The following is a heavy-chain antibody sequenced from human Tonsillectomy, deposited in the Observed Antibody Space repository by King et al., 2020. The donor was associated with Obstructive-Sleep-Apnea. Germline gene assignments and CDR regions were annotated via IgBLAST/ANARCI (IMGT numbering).Heavy chain of an antibody. CDR1: GFTVSRYW. J-gene: IGHJ4*02. CDR2: IKSDGSST. CDR3: ARELYGDYGVDY. V-gene: IGHV3-74*01. D-gene: IGHD4-17*01. Sequence: VQLVESGGGLVQPGGSLRLSWAASGFTVSRYWMHWVRQAPGKGLVWFSGIKSDGSSTSYADCVKGRFTISRDNAKNTLYLQMNSLRAEYTAVYYCARELYGDYGVDYWGQGTLVTVSS.